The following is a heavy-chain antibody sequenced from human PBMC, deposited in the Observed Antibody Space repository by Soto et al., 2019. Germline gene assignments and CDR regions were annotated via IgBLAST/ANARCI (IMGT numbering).Heavy chain of an antibody. J-gene: IGHJ4*02. D-gene: IGHD6-6*01. V-gene: IGHV4-4*02. CDR3: AREGLSARSAVAY. CDR1: GGSISSSNW. CDR2: IYHSGST. Sequence: AVSGGSISSSNWWSWVRQPPGKGLEWIGEIYHSGSTNYNPSLKSRVTISVDKSKNQFSLKLSSVTAADTAVYYCAREGLSARSAVAYWGQGTLVTVSS.